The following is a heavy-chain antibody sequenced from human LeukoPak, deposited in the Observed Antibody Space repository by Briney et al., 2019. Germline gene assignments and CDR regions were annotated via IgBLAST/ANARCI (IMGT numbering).Heavy chain of an antibody. CDR1: GFTFNNAW. Sequence: PGGSLRLSCAASGFTFNNAWMSWVRQAPGKGLEWVGRIKSNTDGGTTDYAAPVKGRFTISRDHSKNTLYLQMNSLKIGDTAVYYCTKGMSIMDYWGQGTLVTVSS. V-gene: IGHV3-15*01. J-gene: IGHJ4*02. CDR3: TKGMSIMDY. D-gene: IGHD5/OR15-5a*01. CDR2: IKSNTDGGTT.